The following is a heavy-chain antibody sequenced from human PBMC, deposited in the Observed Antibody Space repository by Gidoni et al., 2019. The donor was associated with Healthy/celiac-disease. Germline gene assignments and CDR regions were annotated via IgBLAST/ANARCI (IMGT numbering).Heavy chain of an antibody. D-gene: IGHD5-18*01. J-gene: IGHJ4*02. Sequence: QVQLVESGGGVVQPGWSLRLSCSASGFTFSSYAMHWVRQAPGKGMEWVAVISYDGSNKYYADSVKGRFTISRDNSKNTLYLQMNSLRAEDTAVYYCAREIRGYSYGPFDYWGQGTLVTVSS. V-gene: IGHV3-30-3*01. CDR1: GFTFSSYA. CDR3: AREIRGYSYGPFDY. CDR2: ISYDGSNK.